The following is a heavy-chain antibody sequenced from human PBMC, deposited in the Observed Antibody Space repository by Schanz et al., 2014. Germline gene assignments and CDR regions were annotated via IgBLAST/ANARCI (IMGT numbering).Heavy chain of an antibody. CDR3: ARGGPAYYFDD. J-gene: IGHJ4*02. CDR1: GFTFSSYA. CDR2: ISGSGGNT. Sequence: EVHLVESGGGVVQPGRSLRLSCAASGFTFSSYAMSWVRQAPGKGLEWVSAISGSGGNTYYADSVKGRFTISRDNSKNTVYIQMNSLRAEDTAVYYCARGGPAYYFDDWGQGTLVTVSS. V-gene: IGHV3-23*04.